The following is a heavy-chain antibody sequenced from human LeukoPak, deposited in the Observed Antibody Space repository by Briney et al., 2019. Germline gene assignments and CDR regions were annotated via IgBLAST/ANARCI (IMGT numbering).Heavy chain of an antibody. Sequence: GGSLRLACAASGFTFSSYSMNWVRQAPGKGLEWVSSISSSSSYIYYADSVKGRFTIPRDNAKNSLYLQMNSLRAEDTAVYYCARSLEHTGLRGFDYWGQGTLVTVSS. CDR2: ISSSSSYI. CDR3: ARSLEHTGLRGFDY. J-gene: IGHJ4*02. V-gene: IGHV3-21*01. D-gene: IGHD1/OR15-1a*01. CDR1: GFTFSSYS.